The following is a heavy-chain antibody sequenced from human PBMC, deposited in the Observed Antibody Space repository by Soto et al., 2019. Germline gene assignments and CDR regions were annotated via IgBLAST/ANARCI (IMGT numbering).Heavy chain of an antibody. Sequence: SVKVSCKASGGTFSSYAISWVRQAPGQGLEWMGGIIPIFGTANYAQKFQGRVTITADESTSTAYMELSSLRSEDTAVYYCARRVVGDDFWSGYYSPGGDYFDYWGQGTLVTVSS. D-gene: IGHD3-3*01. V-gene: IGHV1-69*13. J-gene: IGHJ4*02. CDR3: ARRVVGDDFWSGYYSPGGDYFDY. CDR2: IIPIFGTA. CDR1: GGTFSSYA.